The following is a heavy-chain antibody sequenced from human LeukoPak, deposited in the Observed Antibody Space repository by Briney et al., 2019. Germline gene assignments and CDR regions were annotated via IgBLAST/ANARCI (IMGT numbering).Heavy chain of an antibody. CDR1: GDSISGHY. CDR2: IYYSGST. J-gene: IGHJ3*02. Sequence: PSETLSLTCTVSGDSISGHYWSWIRQPPGTGLEWIGYIYYSGSTDYNPSLKSRVTISVDTSKNQFFLKLNSVTAADTAVYYCARRSRMTTIDAFDIWGQGTMVTVSS. CDR3: ARRSRMTTIDAFDI. D-gene: IGHD5-24*01. V-gene: IGHV4-59*08.